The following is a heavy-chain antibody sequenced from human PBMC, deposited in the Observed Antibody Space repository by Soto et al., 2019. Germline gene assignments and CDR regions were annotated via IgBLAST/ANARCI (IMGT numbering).Heavy chain of an antibody. J-gene: IGHJ4*02. CDR2: ISATGGGT. V-gene: IGHV3-23*01. CDR3: AKDRRAGGNSAIYFDF. CDR1: GFNFSNYA. Sequence: XGSLRLSCAASGFNFSNYAMSWVRQAPGKGLEWVSLISATGGGTYYADSVKGRFTISRDNSHNTLYLQVHSLTAEDTAVYYCAKDRRAGGNSAIYFDFWGQGAQVTVSS. D-gene: IGHD3-16*01.